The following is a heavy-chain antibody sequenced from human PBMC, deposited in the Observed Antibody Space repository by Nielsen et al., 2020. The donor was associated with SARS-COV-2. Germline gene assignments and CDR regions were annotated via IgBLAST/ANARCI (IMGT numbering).Heavy chain of an antibody. Sequence: SGPTLVKPTQTFTLTCTFSGFSLRTSGMCVIWIRHPPGKSLEWLARIDWDDDKYYITSLKTRLTISKDTSKNQVVLTMTNMDPVDTATYYCARQWLAQTDYWGQGTLVTVSS. V-gene: IGHV2-70*11. J-gene: IGHJ4*02. CDR3: ARQWLAQTDY. CDR1: GFSLRTSGMC. CDR2: IDWDDDK. D-gene: IGHD6-19*01.